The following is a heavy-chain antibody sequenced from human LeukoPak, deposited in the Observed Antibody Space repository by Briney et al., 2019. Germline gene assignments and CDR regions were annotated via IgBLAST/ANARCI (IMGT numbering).Heavy chain of an antibody. CDR1: GYSFTSYR. Sequence: GESPKISCKGSGYSFTSYRIGWVRQMPGKGLEWMGIIYPGDSDTRYSPSFQGQVTISADKSISTAYLQWSSLKASDTAMYYCARYRVSSSSPRYFDYWGQGTLVTVSS. CDR2: IYPGDSDT. J-gene: IGHJ4*02. CDR3: ARYRVSSSSPRYFDY. D-gene: IGHD6-6*01. V-gene: IGHV5-51*01.